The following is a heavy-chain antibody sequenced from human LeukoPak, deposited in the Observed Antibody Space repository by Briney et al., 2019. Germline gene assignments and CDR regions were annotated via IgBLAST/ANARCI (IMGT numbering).Heavy chain of an antibody. CDR2: MNPNSGNT. Sequence: ASVKVSCKASGYTFTSYDINWVRQATGRGLEWMGWMNPNSGNTGYAQKFQGRVTITRNTSISTAYMELSSLRSEDTAVYYCARSVTRHNWFDPWGQGTLVTVSS. CDR3: ARSVTRHNWFDP. V-gene: IGHV1-8*03. J-gene: IGHJ5*02. D-gene: IGHD1-14*01. CDR1: GYTFTSYD.